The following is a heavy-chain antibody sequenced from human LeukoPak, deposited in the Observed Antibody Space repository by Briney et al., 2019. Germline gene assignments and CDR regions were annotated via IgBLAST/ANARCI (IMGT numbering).Heavy chain of an antibody. CDR1: GDSISSYY. V-gene: IGHV4-59*01. CDR3: VRESYSRYFDY. Sequence: PSETLSLTCTVSGDSISSYYCDWIRQPPGKGLEWIGYIYYSGTTNYNPSLKSRVTISVDTSKNQFSLKLSSVTAADTAVYYRVRESYSRYFDYWGQGSLVTVSS. D-gene: IGHD4-11*01. CDR2: IYYSGTT. J-gene: IGHJ4*02.